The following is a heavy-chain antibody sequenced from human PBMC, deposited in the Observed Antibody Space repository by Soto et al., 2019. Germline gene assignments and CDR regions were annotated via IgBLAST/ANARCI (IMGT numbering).Heavy chain of an antibody. J-gene: IGHJ6*02. CDR1: GFTVSSDY. CDR2: IYSGGST. D-gene: IGHD5-12*01. Sequence: GGSLRLSCAASGFTVSSDYMSWVRQAPGKGLEWVSVIYSGGSTYYADSVKGRFTISRDNSKNTLYLQMNSLRAEDTAVYYCARDRGRNGMDVWGQGTTVTVSS. V-gene: IGHV3-53*01. CDR3: ARDRGRNGMDV.